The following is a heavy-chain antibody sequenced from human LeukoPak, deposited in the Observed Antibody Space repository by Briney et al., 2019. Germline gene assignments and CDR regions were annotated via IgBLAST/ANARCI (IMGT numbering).Heavy chain of an antibody. Sequence: PGGSLRLSCAASGFTFSSYAMSWVRQAPGKGLEWVSAISGSGGSTYYADSVKGRFTISRDNSKNTLYLQMNSLRAEDTAVYYCAKDVRYYYDSSGAFDIWGQGTMVTVSS. CDR3: AKDVRYYYDSSGAFDI. D-gene: IGHD3-22*01. CDR1: GFTFSSYA. V-gene: IGHV3-23*01. CDR2: ISGSGGST. J-gene: IGHJ3*02.